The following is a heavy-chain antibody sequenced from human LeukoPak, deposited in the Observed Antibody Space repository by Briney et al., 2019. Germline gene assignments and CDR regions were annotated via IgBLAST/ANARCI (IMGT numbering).Heavy chain of an antibody. D-gene: IGHD4-17*01. CDR2: IYSGGST. CDR1: GFTVSSNY. J-gene: IGHJ3*02. Sequence: GGSLRLSCAAFGFTVSSNYMSWVRQAPGKGLEWVSVIYSGGSTYYADSVKGRFTISRDNSKNTLYLQMNSLRAEDTAVYYCARGGDYGDYYDAFDIWGQGTMVTVSS. CDR3: ARGGDYGDYYDAFDI. V-gene: IGHV3-66*02.